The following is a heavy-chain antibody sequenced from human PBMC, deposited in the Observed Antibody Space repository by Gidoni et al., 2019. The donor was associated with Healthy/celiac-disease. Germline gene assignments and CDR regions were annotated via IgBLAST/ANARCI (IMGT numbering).Heavy chain of an antibody. Sequence: QVQLVQSGAEVKKPGASVKVSCQASGYTFPSYYMHWVRQAPGQGLEWMGINNTSGGSTSYAQKFQGRVTMTRDTSTSTVYMELSSLRSEDTAVYYCARAFWYDSSADAFDIWGQGTMVTVSS. J-gene: IGHJ3*02. V-gene: IGHV1-46*01. CDR3: ARAFWYDSSADAFDI. CDR1: GYTFPSYY. CDR2: NNTSGGST. D-gene: IGHD3-22*01.